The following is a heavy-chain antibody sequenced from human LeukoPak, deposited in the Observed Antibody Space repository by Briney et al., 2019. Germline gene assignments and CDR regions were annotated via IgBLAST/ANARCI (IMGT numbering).Heavy chain of an antibody. D-gene: IGHD3-3*01. CDR2: IYYSGST. CDR1: GGSISSYY. J-gene: IGHJ6*03. Sequence: SETLSLTCTVSGGSISSYYWSWIRQPPGKGLEWIGYIYYSGSTNYNPSLKSRVTISVDTSKNQFSLKLSSVTAADTAVYYCARKPPFYVFGSGGPMEVGGKGTTVTVS. V-gene: IGHV4-59*01. CDR3: ARKPPFYVFGSGGPMEV.